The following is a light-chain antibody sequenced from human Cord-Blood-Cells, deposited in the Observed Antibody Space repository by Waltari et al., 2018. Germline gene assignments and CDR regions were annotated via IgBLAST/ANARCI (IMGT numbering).Light chain of an antibody. V-gene: IGKV1-6*02. CDR2: AAS. J-gene: IGKJ1*01. CDR3: LQDYNYPPT. Sequence: IQQTKSPSSLSASVGARVTTTCRASQGIRNDLGWYQQKPGKAPKLLIYAASTLQSGVPSRFSGSGSGTDFTLTISSLQPEDFATYYCLQDYNYPPTFGQGTKVEIK. CDR1: QGIRND.